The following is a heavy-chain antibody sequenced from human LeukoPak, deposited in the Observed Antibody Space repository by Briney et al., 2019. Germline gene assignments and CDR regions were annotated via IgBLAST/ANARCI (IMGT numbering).Heavy chain of an antibody. CDR2: IIPIFGTA. J-gene: IGHJ4*02. CDR1: GGTFSSYA. CDR3: ARMGDSSGYYLFDY. Sequence: GASVKVSCKASGGTFSSYAISWVRQAPGQGLEWMGGIIPIFGTADYAQKFQGRVTITTDESTSTAYMELSSLRSEDTAVYYCARMGDSSGYYLFDYWGQGTLVTVSS. V-gene: IGHV1-69*05. D-gene: IGHD3-22*01.